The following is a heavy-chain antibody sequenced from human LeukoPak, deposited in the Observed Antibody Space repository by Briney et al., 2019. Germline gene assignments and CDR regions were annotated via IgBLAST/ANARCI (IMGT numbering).Heavy chain of an antibody. CDR1: GFTVSSSY. V-gene: IGHV3-66*01. CDR3: ARGGVVYPDSFDI. J-gene: IGHJ3*02. Sequence: GGSLRPSCAASGFTVSSSYMNWVRQAPGKGLEWVSLIFSGGGTYYADSVKGRFTISRDNSKNTLFLQMNSLRAEDTAVYYCARGGVVYPDSFDIWGRGTMVTVSS. D-gene: IGHD2-15*01. CDR2: IFSGGGT.